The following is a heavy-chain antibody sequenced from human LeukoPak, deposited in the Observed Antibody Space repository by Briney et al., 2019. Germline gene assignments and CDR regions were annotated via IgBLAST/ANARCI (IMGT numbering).Heavy chain of an antibody. D-gene: IGHD3-22*01. V-gene: IGHV3-23*01. CDR2: ISGSGGST. Sequence: GGSLRLSCAASGFTFSTYAMSWVRQAPGKGLEWVSGISGSGGSTYYADTVKGRFTISRDNSKNTLYLQMNSLRAEDTAVYYCAKVPDNYYDSSGYYPRNYFDYWGQGTLVTVSS. CDR1: GFTFSTYA. J-gene: IGHJ4*02. CDR3: AKVPDNYYDSSGYYPRNYFDY.